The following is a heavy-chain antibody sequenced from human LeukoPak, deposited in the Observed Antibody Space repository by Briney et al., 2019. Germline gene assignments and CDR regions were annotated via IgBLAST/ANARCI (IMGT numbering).Heavy chain of an antibody. CDR3: ARDPLSPDYGDLDP. J-gene: IGHJ5*02. Sequence: GGSLRLSCAASGFTFSSYEMNWVRQAPGKGLEWVSYISSSGSTIYYADSVKGRFTISRDNAKNSLYLQMNSLRAEDTAVYYCARDPLSPDYGDLDPWGQGTLVTVSS. V-gene: IGHV3-48*03. D-gene: IGHD4-17*01. CDR2: ISSSGSTI. CDR1: GFTFSSYE.